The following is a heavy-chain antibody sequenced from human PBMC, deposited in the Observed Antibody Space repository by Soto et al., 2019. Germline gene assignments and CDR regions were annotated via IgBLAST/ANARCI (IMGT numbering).Heavy chain of an antibody. CDR2: INHSGST. CDR3: ARRGARVATILGAFDI. J-gene: IGHJ3*02. V-gene: IGHV4-34*01. D-gene: IGHD5-12*01. CDR1: GGSFSGYY. Sequence: SETLSLTCGVYGGSFSGYYWSWIRQPPGKGLEWIGEINHSGSTNYNPSLKSRVTISVDTSKNQFSLKLSSVTAADTAVYYCARRGARVATILGAFDIWGQGTMVTVSS.